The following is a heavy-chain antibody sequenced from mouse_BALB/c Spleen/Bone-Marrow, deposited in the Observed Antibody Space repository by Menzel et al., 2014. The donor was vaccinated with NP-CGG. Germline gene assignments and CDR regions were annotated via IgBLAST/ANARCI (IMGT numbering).Heavy chain of an antibody. J-gene: IGHJ2*03. CDR3: ARVWYFDY. CDR1: GFTFSSYG. Sequence: EVKLVESGGGLVQPGGSLKLSCAASGFTFSSYGVSWVRQTPDKRLELVATINSNGGSTYYPDSVKGRFTISRDNAKNTLYLQMSSLKSEDTAMYYCARVWYFDYWGQGTSLTVSS. V-gene: IGHV5-6-3*01. CDR2: INSNGGST.